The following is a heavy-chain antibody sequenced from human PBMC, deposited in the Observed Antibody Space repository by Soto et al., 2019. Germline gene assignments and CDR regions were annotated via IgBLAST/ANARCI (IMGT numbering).Heavy chain of an antibody. Sequence: QVQLQESGPGLVKPSETLSLTCTVSGGSISSYYWSWIRQPPGKGLEWIGYIYYSGSTNYNPSLKSRVTISVDTSKNQFSLKLSSVTAADTAVYYCARWLSGTRDWGQGTLVTVSS. CDR3: ARWLSGTRD. V-gene: IGHV4-59*01. CDR1: GGSISSYY. D-gene: IGHD5-12*01. J-gene: IGHJ4*02. CDR2: IYYSGST.